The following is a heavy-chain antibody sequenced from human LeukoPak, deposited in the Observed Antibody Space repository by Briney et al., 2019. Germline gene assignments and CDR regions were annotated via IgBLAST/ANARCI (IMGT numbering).Heavy chain of an antibody. V-gene: IGHV1-2*06. CDR3: ARAAATIFGVVSPFDY. CDR1: GYTFTGHY. D-gene: IGHD3-3*01. J-gene: IGHJ4*02. Sequence: ASVKVSCKASGYTFTGHYMHWVRQAPGQGLEWMGRINPNSGDTNYAQKFQGRVTMTRDTSITTAYMELSRLRSDDTAVYYCARAAATIFGVVSPFDYWGQGTLVTVSS. CDR2: INPNSGDT.